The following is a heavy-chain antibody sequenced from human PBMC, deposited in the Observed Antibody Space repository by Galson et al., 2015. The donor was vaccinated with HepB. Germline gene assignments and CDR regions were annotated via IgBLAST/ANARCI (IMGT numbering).Heavy chain of an antibody. CDR2: INQDGSEK. Sequence: SLRLSCAASGITFSSGFTFSSYWMSWVRQTPGKGLEWVANINQDGSEKFYVDSVKGRFTLSRDNSKNSLYLQMNSLRAEDTAVYYCVRDPPLGTPLDYWGQGTLVTVSS. CDR1: GITFSSGFTFSSYW. D-gene: IGHD7-27*01. V-gene: IGHV3-7*01. CDR3: VRDPPLGTPLDY. J-gene: IGHJ4*02.